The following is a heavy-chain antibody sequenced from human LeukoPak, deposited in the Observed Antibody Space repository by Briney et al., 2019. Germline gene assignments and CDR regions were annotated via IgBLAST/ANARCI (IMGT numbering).Heavy chain of an antibody. CDR2: IHTSGST. V-gene: IGHV4-4*07. Sequence: SETLSLTCTVSGGSISSYYWSWIRQPAGKGLEWIGRIHTSGSTNYNPSLKSPVTISVDTSKNQFSLKLSSVTAADTAVYYCARCYYYYYYMDVWGKGTTVTVSS. J-gene: IGHJ6*03. CDR3: ARCYYYYYYMDV. CDR1: GGSISSYY.